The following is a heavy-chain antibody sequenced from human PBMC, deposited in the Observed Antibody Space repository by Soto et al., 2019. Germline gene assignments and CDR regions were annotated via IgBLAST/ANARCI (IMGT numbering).Heavy chain of an antibody. CDR3: ATLPGYCSSTSCYYFDY. Sequence: PGGSLRLSCAASGCTFSSYAMSLVRQAPGKGLEWVSAISGSGGSTYYADSVKGRFTISRDNSKNTLYLQMNSLRAEDTAVYYCATLPGYCSSTSCYYFDYWGQGTLVTVSS. CDR1: GCTFSSYA. D-gene: IGHD2-2*01. CDR2: ISGSGGST. J-gene: IGHJ4*02. V-gene: IGHV3-23*01.